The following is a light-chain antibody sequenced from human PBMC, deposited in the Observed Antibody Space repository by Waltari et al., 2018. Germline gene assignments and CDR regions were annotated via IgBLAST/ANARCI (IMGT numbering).Light chain of an antibody. CDR3: CSYTTTTTWV. CDR2: GVS. J-gene: IGLJ3*02. CDR1: GRDIGGFNY. Sequence: QSALTQPASVSGSPGQSITISCPGTGRDIGGFNYVSWYQQRPGKAPKLLIYGVSQRPSGVSDRFSGSKSGNRASLTISGLQAEDDSDYYCCSYTTTTTWVFGGGTKLTVL. V-gene: IGLV2-14*03.